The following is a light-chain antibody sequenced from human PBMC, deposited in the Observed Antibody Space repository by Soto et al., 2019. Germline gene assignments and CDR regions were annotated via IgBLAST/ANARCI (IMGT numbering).Light chain of an antibody. CDR3: QQYGGSPPFT. CDR2: GAS. V-gene: IGKV3-20*01. J-gene: IGKJ2*01. CDR1: HSVSSTY. Sequence: EIVLTQSPGTLSLSPWEGATLSCRASHSVSSTYLAWYQQKPGQAPRLLIYGASSRATGIPDRFSGSGSGTDFTLTISRLEPEDLAVYYCQQYGGSPPFTFGQGTKLEIK.